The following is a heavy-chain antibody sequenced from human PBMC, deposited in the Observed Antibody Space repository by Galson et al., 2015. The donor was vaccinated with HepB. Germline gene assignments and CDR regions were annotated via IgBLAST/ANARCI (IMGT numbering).Heavy chain of an antibody. D-gene: IGHD6-13*01. CDR3: ARASLSGFVAAAPVGH. CDR2: ISSSSSYT. Sequence: SLRLSCAASGFTFSDYYMSWIRQAPGKGLEWVSYISSSSSYTNYADSVKGRFTISRDNAKNSLYLQMNSLSADDTSVYYCARASLSGFVAAAPVGHWGQGTLVTVSS. CDR1: GFTFSDYY. V-gene: IGHV3-11*06. J-gene: IGHJ4*02.